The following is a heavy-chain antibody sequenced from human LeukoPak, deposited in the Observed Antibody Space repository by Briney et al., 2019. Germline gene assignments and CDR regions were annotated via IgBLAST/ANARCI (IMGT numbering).Heavy chain of an antibody. Sequence: ASVKVSCKASGYTFTSYDINWVRQATGQGLEWMGWMNPNSGNTGYAQKFQGRVTMTRNTSISTAYMELSSLRSEDTAVYYCARVPPKSSGSYGYYLDYWGQGTLVTVSS. CDR3: ARVPPKSSGSYGYYLDY. D-gene: IGHD3-10*01. CDR1: GYTFTSYD. J-gene: IGHJ4*02. CDR2: MNPNSGNT. V-gene: IGHV1-8*01.